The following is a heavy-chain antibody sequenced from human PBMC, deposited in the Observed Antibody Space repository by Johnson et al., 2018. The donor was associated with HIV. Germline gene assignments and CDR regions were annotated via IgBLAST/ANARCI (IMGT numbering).Heavy chain of an antibody. Sequence: VQLVESGGGLVQPGGSLRPSCAASGFTVSSNYMSWVRQAPGKGLEWVSVIYSGGSTYYADSVKGRFTIPRDNPKNTLDLQMNSLRAEDTAVYYCAKGGMATIEGDACDIWGQGTMVTVSS. CDR1: GFTVSSNY. V-gene: IGHV3-66*02. CDR2: IYSGGST. J-gene: IGHJ3*02. D-gene: IGHD5-24*01. CDR3: AKGGMATIEGDACDI.